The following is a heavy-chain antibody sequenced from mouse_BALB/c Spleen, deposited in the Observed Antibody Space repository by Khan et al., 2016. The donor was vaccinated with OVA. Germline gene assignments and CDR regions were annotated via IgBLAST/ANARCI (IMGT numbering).Heavy chain of an antibody. J-gene: IGHJ2*01. CDR3: ARCYGSDFDY. Sequence: VQLKQSGPELVKPGASVKISCKASGYSFTGYFMNWVMQSRGKSLEWIGRINPHIGETFYNQKFKGKATLTVAESSSTAHMELRRLATEEYAVYYCARCYGSDFDYWGQGTTLTVSS. D-gene: IGHD1-1*01. CDR2: INPHIGET. CDR1: GYSFTGYF. V-gene: IGHV1-20*02.